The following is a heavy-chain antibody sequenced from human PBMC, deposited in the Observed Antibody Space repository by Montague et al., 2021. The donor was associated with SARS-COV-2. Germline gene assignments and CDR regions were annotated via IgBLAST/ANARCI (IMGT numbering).Heavy chain of an antibody. Sequence: SETLSLTCTVSGGSISSNSYYWGWIRQPPGKGLVWIGSIYYSGSTYYNPSLKSRVTISVDTSKNQFSLKLSSVTAADTAVYYCARVGRQQLGRLSGMDVWGQGTTVTVSS. V-gene: IGHV4-39*07. J-gene: IGHJ6*02. CDR1: GGSISSNSYY. CDR2: IYYSGST. CDR3: ARVGRQQLGRLSGMDV. D-gene: IGHD6-13*01.